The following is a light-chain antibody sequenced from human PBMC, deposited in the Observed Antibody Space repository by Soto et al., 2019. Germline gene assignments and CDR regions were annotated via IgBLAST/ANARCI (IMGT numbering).Light chain of an antibody. Sequence: QSVLTQPASVSGSPGQSITIPCTGTSSDVGSYNYVSWFQHHPGKAPKLIIYEVNKRPSGISDRFSGSKSGNTASLTISGLQADDEADYYCCSYAGTTISYVFGTGTKVTVL. CDR3: CSYAGTTISYV. V-gene: IGLV2-23*02. CDR2: EVN. J-gene: IGLJ1*01. CDR1: SSDVGSYNY.